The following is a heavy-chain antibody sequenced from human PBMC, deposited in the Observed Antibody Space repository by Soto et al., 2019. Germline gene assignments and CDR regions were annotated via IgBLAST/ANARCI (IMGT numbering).Heavy chain of an antibody. V-gene: IGHV3-15*01. Sequence: EVQLVESGGGLVKPGGSLRLSCAASGFTFSNAWMSWVRQAPGKGLEWVGRIKSKTDGGTTDYAAPVKGRFTISRDDSTNTLYLQMNSLKTEDTAVYYCTTGGYCTNGVCYLGFDYWGQGTLVTVSS. D-gene: IGHD2-8*01. CDR2: IKSKTDGGTT. CDR3: TTGGYCTNGVCYLGFDY. CDR1: GFTFSNAW. J-gene: IGHJ4*02.